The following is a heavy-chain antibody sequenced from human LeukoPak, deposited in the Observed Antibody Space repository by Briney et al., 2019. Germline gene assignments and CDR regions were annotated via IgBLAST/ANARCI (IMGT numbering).Heavy chain of an antibody. J-gene: IGHJ4*02. CDR3: ARGARGNYVVFDY. CDR2: IFYSGST. Sequence: PSETLSLTCTVSGGSISGYYWSWLRQPPGKGLEWIGYIFYSGSTNYNPSLKSRLTISVDTSKNQFSLKLSSVTAADTAVYYCARGARGNYVVFDYWGQGTLVTVSS. D-gene: IGHD1-7*01. V-gene: IGHV4-59*01. CDR1: GGSISGYY.